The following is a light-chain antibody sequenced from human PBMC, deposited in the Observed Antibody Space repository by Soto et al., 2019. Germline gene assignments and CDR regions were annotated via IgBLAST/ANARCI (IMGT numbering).Light chain of an antibody. CDR2: GAS. CDR1: QSVRSNY. V-gene: IGKV3-20*01. CDR3: QQWIT. Sequence: EIVLTQSPGTLSLSPGERATLSCRASQSVRSNYLAWYQQKPGQAPRLLIYGASSRATGIPDRFSGSGSGTDFTLTISRLEPEDFAVYYCQQWITFGQGTRLEI. J-gene: IGKJ5*01.